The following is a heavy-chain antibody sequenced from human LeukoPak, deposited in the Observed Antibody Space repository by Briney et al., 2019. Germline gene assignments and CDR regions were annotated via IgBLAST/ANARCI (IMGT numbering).Heavy chain of an antibody. CDR3: AKGTSPFQYYYMDV. CDR2: ISGRFGRT. Sequence: QPGGSLRLSCAASGFNFSIYGMTWVRQAPGKGLEWVSGISGRFGRTYYADSVKGRFAISRDNSKNTMVLQMNSLRAEDTAVYYCAKGTSPFQYYYMDVWGKGTTVTVSS. CDR1: GFNFSIYG. V-gene: IGHV3-23*01. D-gene: IGHD1-1*01. J-gene: IGHJ6*03.